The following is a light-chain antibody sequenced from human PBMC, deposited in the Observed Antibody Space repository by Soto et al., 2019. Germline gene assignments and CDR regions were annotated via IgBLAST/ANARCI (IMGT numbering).Light chain of an antibody. Sequence: EVVMTQSPDTLSVSPGERATLSCRASQSVSTNLAWYQQKLGQAPRLLIYAASTRATGIPARFSGSGSGTEFTLTISSLQSEDFAIYYCQQYNTWPRTCGQGTKGDIK. CDR3: QQYNTWPRT. CDR2: AAS. V-gene: IGKV3-15*01. CDR1: QSVSTN. J-gene: IGKJ1*01.